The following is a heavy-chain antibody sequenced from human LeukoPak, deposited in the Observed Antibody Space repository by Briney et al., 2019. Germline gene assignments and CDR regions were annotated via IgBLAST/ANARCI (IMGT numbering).Heavy chain of an antibody. J-gene: IGHJ3*01. V-gene: IGHV4-61*02. CDR2: IYASGNT. CDR1: GASVSTTAYF. CDR3: ASYREAYDLYPHGLDV. D-gene: IGHD5-24*01. Sequence: ASQTLSLTCSVSGASVSTTAYFWNWIRQPAGEGLEWIGRIYASGNTHYNPSLESRVTMSLDTSKNQFSLTMNSVTAADSAVYFCASYREAYDLYPHGLDVWGRGTVVTVSS.